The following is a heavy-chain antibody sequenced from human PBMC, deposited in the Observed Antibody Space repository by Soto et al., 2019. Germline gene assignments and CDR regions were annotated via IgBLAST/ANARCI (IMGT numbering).Heavy chain of an antibody. CDR2: INPNSGGT. CDR1: GYTFTGYY. Sequence: QVQLVQSGAEVKKPGASVKVSCKASGYTFTGYYMHWVRQSPGQGLAWMGWINPNSGGTNYAQTFQGRVTMTRDTSISTAYMVLRRLRSDDTAVYYCASGDIVVVVDDYWGQGTLVTVSS. V-gene: IGHV1-2*02. CDR3: ASGDIVVVVDDY. D-gene: IGHD2-15*01. J-gene: IGHJ4*02.